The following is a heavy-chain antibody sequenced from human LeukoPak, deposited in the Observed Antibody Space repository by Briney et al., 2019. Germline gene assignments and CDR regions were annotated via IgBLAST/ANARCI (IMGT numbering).Heavy chain of an antibody. CDR2: ISAYNGNT. CDR3: ARSEGYYDILTGSYYYYGMDV. Sequence: ASVKVSCKASGYTFTSYGISWVRQAPGQGLEWMGWISAYNGNTNYAQKLQGRVTMTTDTSTSTAYMELRSLRSDDTAVYYCARSEGYYDILTGSYYYYGMDVWAKGPRSPSP. CDR1: GYTFTSYG. V-gene: IGHV1-18*01. D-gene: IGHD3-9*01. J-gene: IGHJ6*02.